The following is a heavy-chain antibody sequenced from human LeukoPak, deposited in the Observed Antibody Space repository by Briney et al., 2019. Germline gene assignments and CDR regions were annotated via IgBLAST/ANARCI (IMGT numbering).Heavy chain of an antibody. CDR3: AKDVSAARPYNWSDP. J-gene: IGHJ5*02. Sequence: PGGSLRLSCAASGFTFSSYGMHWVRQAPGKGLEWVAVIWYDGSNKYYADSVKGRFTISRDNSKNTLYLQMNSLRAEDTAVYYCAKDVSAARPYNWSDPWGQGTLVTVSS. CDR1: GFTFSSYG. CDR2: IWYDGSNK. D-gene: IGHD5-18*01. V-gene: IGHV3-33*06.